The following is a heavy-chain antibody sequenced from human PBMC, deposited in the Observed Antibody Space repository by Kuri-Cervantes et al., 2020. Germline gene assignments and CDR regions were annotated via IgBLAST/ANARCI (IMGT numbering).Heavy chain of an antibody. D-gene: IGHD2-15*01. CDR1: GFTFTSSA. V-gene: IGHV1-58*02. CDR3: ARLASGWQGWFDP. Sequence: SVKVSCKASGFTFTSSAMQWVRQARGQRLEWIGWIVVGSGNTNYAQKFQERVTITRDMSTSTAYMELSSLKASDTAMYYCARLASGWQGWFDPWGQGTLVTVSS. J-gene: IGHJ5*02. CDR2: IVVGSGNT.